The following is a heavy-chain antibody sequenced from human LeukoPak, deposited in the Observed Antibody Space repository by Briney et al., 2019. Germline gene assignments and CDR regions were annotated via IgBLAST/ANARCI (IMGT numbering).Heavy chain of an antibody. CDR3: AKSAHDSRGHYLDY. D-gene: IGHD3-22*01. Sequence: GGSLRLFCAASGFTFDEYAMHWVRQLPGRGLEWVSGISRNNVSRGYADSVKGRFTISRDNAKKALYLQMNSLRTEDTALYYCAKSAHDSRGHYLDYWGQGTLVTVSS. CDR1: GFTFDEYA. CDR2: ISRNNVSR. J-gene: IGHJ4*02. V-gene: IGHV3-9*01.